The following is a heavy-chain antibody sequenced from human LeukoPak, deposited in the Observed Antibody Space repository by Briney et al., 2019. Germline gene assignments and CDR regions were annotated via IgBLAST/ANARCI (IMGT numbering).Heavy chain of an antibody. V-gene: IGHV4-34*01. CDR1: GGSFSGYY. Sequence: SETLSLTCAVYGGSFSGYYWSWIRQPPGKGLGWIGEINHSGSTNYNPSLKSRVTISVDTSENQFSLKLSSVTAADTAVYYCARGRSYYYDSSGYYTQDWGQGTLVTVSS. CDR3: ARGRSYYYDSSGYYTQD. J-gene: IGHJ4*02. CDR2: INHSGST. D-gene: IGHD3-22*01.